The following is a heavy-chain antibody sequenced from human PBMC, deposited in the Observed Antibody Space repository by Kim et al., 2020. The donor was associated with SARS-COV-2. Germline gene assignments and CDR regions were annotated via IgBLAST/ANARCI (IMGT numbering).Heavy chain of an antibody. CDR3: TRDGNIIRVDV. CDR2: IIWNSGKT. D-gene: IGHD3-3*01. J-gene: IGHJ6*02. V-gene: IGHV3-9*01. Sequence: APGKGLEWISHIIWNSGKTGYADSVRGRFTVSRAHTKNSLCLRMNSLRTEDTALHYYTRDGNIIRVDVWGQGTTVTVSS.